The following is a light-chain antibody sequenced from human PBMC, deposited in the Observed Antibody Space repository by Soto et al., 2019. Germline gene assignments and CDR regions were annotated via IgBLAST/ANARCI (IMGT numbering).Light chain of an antibody. J-gene: IGKJ4*01. Sequence: DIQLTQSPSFLSASVGDRVTITCRASQGISTYLTWYQQKPGKAPKLLIYGASTLQSGVPSRFSGSVSGTEFTLTISSLQPEDFATYYCQQLNSYPLTFGGGTKVEIK. CDR1: QGISTY. CDR2: GAS. V-gene: IGKV1-9*01. CDR3: QQLNSYPLT.